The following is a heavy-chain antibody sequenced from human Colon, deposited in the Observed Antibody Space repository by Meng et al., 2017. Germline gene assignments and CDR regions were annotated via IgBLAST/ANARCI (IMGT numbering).Heavy chain of an antibody. J-gene: IGHJ5*02. V-gene: IGHV4-4*02. CDR1: AASISSTAW. CDR2: VHHSGGT. CDR3: GRNGAYSIDP. D-gene: IGHD2-15*01. Sequence: VQLQGCGPGRRNPSGPLSLTRPVSAASISSTAWWSWDRQPPGQGLKWIGEVHHSGGTNYNPSLQSRVTISVDESNNQYSLSLTSVTAADTAIYYCGRNGAYSIDPWGRGTLVTVSS.